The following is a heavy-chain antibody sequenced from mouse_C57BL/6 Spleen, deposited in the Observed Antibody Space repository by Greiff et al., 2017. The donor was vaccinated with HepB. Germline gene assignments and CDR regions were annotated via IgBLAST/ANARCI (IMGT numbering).Heavy chain of an antibody. CDR1: GFTFTDYY. CDR3: ARLGIYYDYDGFAY. Sequence: DVMLVESGGGLVQPGGSLSLSCAASGFTFTDYYMSWVRQPPGKALEWLGFIRNKANGYTTEYSASVKGRFTISRDNSQSILYLQMNALRAEDSATYYCARLGIYYDYDGFAYWGQGTLVTVSA. D-gene: IGHD2-4*01. V-gene: IGHV7-3*01. J-gene: IGHJ3*01. CDR2: IRNKANGYTT.